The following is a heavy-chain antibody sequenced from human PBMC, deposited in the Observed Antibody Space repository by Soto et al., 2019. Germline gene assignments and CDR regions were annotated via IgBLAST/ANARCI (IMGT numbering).Heavy chain of an antibody. V-gene: IGHV4-59*01. CDR3: ARLMAALGAPDV. CDR1: GGSISSYY. Sequence: SETLSLTCTVAGGSISSYYWSWIRQPPGKGLEWIGYIYYSGSTNYNPSLKSRVTISVDTSKNQFSLKLSSVTAADTAVYYCARLMAALGAPDVWGQGTTVTVS. J-gene: IGHJ6*02. D-gene: IGHD1-26*01. CDR2: IYYSGST.